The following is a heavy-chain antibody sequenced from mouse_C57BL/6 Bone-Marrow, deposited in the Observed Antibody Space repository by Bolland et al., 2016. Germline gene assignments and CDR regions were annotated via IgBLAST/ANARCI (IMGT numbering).Heavy chain of an antibody. V-gene: IGHV1-54*01. J-gene: IGHJ3*01. CDR2: INPGSGGT. Sequence: VINPGSGGTNYNEKFKGKATLTADKSSSTAYMQLSSLTSEDSAVYFCASSDGYGFDYWGQGTLV. D-gene: IGHD2-3*01. CDR3: ASSDGYGFDY.